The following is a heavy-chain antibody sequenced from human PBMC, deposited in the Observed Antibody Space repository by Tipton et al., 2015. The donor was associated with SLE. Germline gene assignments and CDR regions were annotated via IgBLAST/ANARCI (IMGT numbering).Heavy chain of an antibody. CDR2: IYPGDSDP. J-gene: IGHJ1*01. V-gene: IGHV5-51*03. CDR3: ATSPFVVHFHR. D-gene: IGHD2-15*01. CDR1: GYSFSNHW. Sequence: QLVQSGAEVKQPGESLRISCQGSGYSFSNHWIAWARQMPGKGLEWMGFIYPGDSDPRYSPSFQGQITISVDKSISTAYLQWNSLKASDTAIYYCATSPFVVHFHRWGRGTLVTVSS.